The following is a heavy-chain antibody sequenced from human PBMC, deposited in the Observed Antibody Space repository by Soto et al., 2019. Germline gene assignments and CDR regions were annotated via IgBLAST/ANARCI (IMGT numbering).Heavy chain of an antibody. J-gene: IGHJ6*02. V-gene: IGHV3-9*01. CDR2: ISWNSGSI. CDR3: AKDLYGSGSYYYYYYGMDV. D-gene: IGHD3-10*01. Sequence: LRLSCAASGFTVEDYAMHWGRQAPGKGLEGVSGISWNSGSIGYADSVKGRFTISRDNAKNSLYLQMNSLRAEDTALYYCAKDLYGSGSYYYYYYGMDVWGQGTTVTVSS. CDR1: GFTVEDYA.